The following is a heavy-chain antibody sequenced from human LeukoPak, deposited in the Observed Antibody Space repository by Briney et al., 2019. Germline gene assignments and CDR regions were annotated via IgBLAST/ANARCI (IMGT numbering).Heavy chain of an antibody. J-gene: IGHJ4*02. CDR3: ARGRYSYGYWRGLEGDY. V-gene: IGHV4-34*01. CDR2: INHSGST. CDR1: GGSFSGYY. D-gene: IGHD5-18*01. Sequence: SETLSLTCAVYGGSFSGYYWSWIRQPPGKGLEWIGEINHSGSTNYNPSLKSRVTISVDTSKNQFSLKLSSVTAADTAVYYCARGRYSYGYWRGLEGDYWGQGTLVTVSS.